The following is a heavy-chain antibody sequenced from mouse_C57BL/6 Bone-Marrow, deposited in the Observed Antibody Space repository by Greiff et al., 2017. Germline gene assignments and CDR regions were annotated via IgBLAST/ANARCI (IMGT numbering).Heavy chain of an antibody. Sequence: VQLVESGPELVRPGVSVKISCKGSGYTFTDYAMHWVKQSHAKSLEWIGVISTYYGDASYNQKFKDKATMTVDKSSSTAYMEIARLTSEDSAVYYCAGIYYGNPAWFAYWGQGTLVTVSA. D-gene: IGHD2-1*01. CDR1: GYTFTDYA. CDR3: AGIYYGNPAWFAY. CDR2: ISTYYGDA. V-gene: IGHV1-67*01. J-gene: IGHJ3*01.